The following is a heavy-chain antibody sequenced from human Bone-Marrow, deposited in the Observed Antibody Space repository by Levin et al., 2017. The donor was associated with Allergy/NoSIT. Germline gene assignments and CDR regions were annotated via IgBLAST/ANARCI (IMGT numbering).Heavy chain of an antibody. Sequence: PGGSLRLSCAVSGYTFSDYAMHWVRQAPGKGLEWVAVISDDGSTKYYAESVKGRFTISRDNSKSTLFLQMNGLRGDDTASYYCARQYLWGQGTQVTVSS. CDR1: GYTFSDYA. CDR3: ARQYL. V-gene: IGHV3-30-3*01. CDR2: ISDDGSTK. J-gene: IGHJ4*02. D-gene: IGHD2-2*02.